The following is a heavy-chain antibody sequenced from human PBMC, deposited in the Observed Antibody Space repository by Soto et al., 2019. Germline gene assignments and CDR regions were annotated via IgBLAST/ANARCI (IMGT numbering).Heavy chain of an antibody. CDR3: ARGARGLVVVPFDY. J-gene: IGHJ4*02. CDR2: IYYSGST. CDR1: GGSISSYY. V-gene: IGHV4-59*01. D-gene: IGHD2-2*01. Sequence: SETLSLTCTVSGGSISSYYWSWIRQPPGKGLEWIGYIYYSGSTNYNPSLKSRVTISVDTSKNQFSLKLSSVTAADTAVYYCARGARGLVVVPFDYWGQGTLVTVSS.